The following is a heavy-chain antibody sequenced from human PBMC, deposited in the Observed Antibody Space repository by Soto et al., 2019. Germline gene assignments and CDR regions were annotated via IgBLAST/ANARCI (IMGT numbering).Heavy chain of an antibody. V-gene: IGHV4-4*02. J-gene: IGHJ6*02. D-gene: IGHD3-22*01. Sequence: SETLSLTCTVSGGSMSSSNWWNWVRQPPGKGLEWIGEIYHSGSTNYNPSLKSRVTISVDKSKNQFSLKLSSVTAADTAVYYCARSPDSSGYYPRWYYYGMDVWGQGTTVTVSS. CDR1: GGSMSSSNW. CDR3: ARSPDSSGYYPRWYYYGMDV. CDR2: IYHSGST.